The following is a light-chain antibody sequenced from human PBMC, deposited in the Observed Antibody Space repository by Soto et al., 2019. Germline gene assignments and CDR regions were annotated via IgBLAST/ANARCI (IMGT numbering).Light chain of an antibody. CDR3: CSDAGSSTYV. V-gene: IGLV2-23*02. CDR2: EVT. CDR1: SNDVGSYNF. Sequence: QSALTQPASVSGSPGQSITISCTRTSNDVGSYNFVSWYQQHPGKAPKVLIYEVTKRPSGVSNRFSGSKSGNTASLTISGLQADDEADYYCCSDAGSSTYVFGSGIKLTVL. J-gene: IGLJ1*01.